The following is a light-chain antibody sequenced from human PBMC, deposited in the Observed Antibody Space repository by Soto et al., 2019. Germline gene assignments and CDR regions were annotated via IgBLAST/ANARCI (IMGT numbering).Light chain of an antibody. V-gene: IGKV3-20*01. Sequence: VLPQSPDTLSLSPGDRATLSCRASQRVRSTFLAWYQQKPGQAPRLLIYGASNRSAGIPERFSGSASGTEFTITISRLEPDDSAVYYCQQYHDSPMNTFGQGTKRQIK. CDR3: QQYHDSPMNT. CDR1: QRVRSTF. J-gene: IGKJ2*01. CDR2: GAS.